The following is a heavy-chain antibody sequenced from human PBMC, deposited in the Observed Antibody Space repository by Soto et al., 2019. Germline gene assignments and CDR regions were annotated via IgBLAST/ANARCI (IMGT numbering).Heavy chain of an antibody. CDR3: VRYPNSGSYHDY. V-gene: IGHV3-33*01. CDR1: GFIFSSHG. J-gene: IGHJ4*02. D-gene: IGHD1-26*01. Sequence: QVQLVESGGGVVQPGRSLRLSCAASGFIFSSHGMHWVRQAPGKGLEWVSVIWNDGSNKYYADSVKGRFSISRDNSKSTLYMQMNRLRADDTAVYYCVRYPNSGSYHDYWGQGTLVIVSS. CDR2: IWNDGSNK.